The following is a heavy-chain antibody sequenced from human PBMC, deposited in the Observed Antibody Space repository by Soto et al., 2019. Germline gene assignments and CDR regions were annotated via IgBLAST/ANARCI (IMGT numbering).Heavy chain of an antibody. J-gene: IGHJ4*02. CDR2: IYYSGST. CDR3: ARATGHIVATVYYSDY. Sequence: SETLSLTCTVSGGSISSGGYYWSWIRQHPGKGLEWIGYIYYSGSTYYNPSLKSRVTISVDTSKNQFSLKLSSVTAADTAVYYCARATGHIVATVYYSDYWGQGTLVTVSS. D-gene: IGHD5-12*01. V-gene: IGHV4-31*03. CDR1: GGSISSGGYY.